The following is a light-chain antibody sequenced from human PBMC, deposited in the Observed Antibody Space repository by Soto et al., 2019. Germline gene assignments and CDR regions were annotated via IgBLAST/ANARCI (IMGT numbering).Light chain of an antibody. J-gene: IGKJ1*01. Sequence: DREITQSRARLAVSRGERGTVSCRASETVRSNLAWYQQKPGQAPRLLIYAASTRATGIPARFIGNGSGPEFPLTLRSLQSADFAVYYCQQYNNWWTFGQGTKVDIK. CDR3: QQYNNWWT. CDR1: ETVRSN. CDR2: AAS. V-gene: IGKV3D-15*01.